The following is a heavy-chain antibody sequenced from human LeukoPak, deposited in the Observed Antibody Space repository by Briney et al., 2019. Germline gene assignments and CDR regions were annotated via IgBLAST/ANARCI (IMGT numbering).Heavy chain of an antibody. V-gene: IGHV3-7*01. CDR3: ARGVKQRLVVPVDAFDI. CDR1: GFTFSSYW. CDR2: IKQDGSEK. D-gene: IGHD6-13*01. J-gene: IGHJ3*02. Sequence: PGGSLRLSCAASGFTFSSYWMSWVRQAPGKGLEWVANIKQDGSEKYYVDSVKGRFTISRDNAKNSLYLQMNSLRAEDTAVYYCARGVKQRLVVPVDAFDIWGQGTMVTVSS.